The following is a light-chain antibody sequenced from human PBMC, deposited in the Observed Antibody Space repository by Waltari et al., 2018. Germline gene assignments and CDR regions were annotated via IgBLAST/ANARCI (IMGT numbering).Light chain of an antibody. V-gene: IGKV1-17*02. J-gene: IGKJ1*01. CDR2: AAS. Sequence: DIQMTQSPSSLSASVGDRVTIPCRASQGIRNDLGWYTQKPGKASKRLIYAASSCQSGVPSRLSGMWSVTDFTLTSSNLQPEDFATYYCLQHHTYPRTFGQGTKVEIK. CDR3: LQHHTYPRT. CDR1: QGIRND.